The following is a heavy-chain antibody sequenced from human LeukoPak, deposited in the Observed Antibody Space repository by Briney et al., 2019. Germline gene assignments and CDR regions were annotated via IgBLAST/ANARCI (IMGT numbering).Heavy chain of an antibody. Sequence: PSETLSLTCTVSGGSISSSSYYWGWIRQPPGKGLEWIGEINHSGSTNYNPSLKSRVTISVDTSKNQFSLKLSSVTAADTAVYYCARRSTVVVPAARRRGWFDPWGQGTLVTVSS. CDR2: INHSGST. D-gene: IGHD2-2*01. CDR3: ARRSTVVVPAARRRGWFDP. V-gene: IGHV4-39*07. J-gene: IGHJ5*02. CDR1: GGSISSSSYY.